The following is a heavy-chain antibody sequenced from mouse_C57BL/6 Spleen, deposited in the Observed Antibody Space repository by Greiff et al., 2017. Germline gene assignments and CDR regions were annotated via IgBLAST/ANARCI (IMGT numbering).Heavy chain of an antibody. Sequence: VKLVESGAELARPGASVKLSCKASGYTFTSYGISWVKQRTGQGLEWIGEIYPRSGNTYYNEKFKGKAILTADKASSTAYMELRSLTSEDSAVYFCARNDYDDGDYAMDYWGQGTSVTVSS. V-gene: IGHV1-81*01. D-gene: IGHD2-4*01. J-gene: IGHJ4*01. CDR2: IYPRSGNT. CDR3: ARNDYDDGDYAMDY. CDR1: GYTFTSYG.